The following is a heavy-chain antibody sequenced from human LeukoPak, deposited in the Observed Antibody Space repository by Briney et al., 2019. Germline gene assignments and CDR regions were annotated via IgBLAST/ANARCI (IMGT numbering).Heavy chain of an antibody. V-gene: IGHV3-30*18. J-gene: IGHJ6*02. CDR3: AKDRGLRYFDGVDV. CDR1: GFTFRSYG. D-gene: IGHD3-9*01. Sequence: LVKSGGGVVQPGRSLRLSCAASGFTFRSYGMHWVRQAPGKGLEWVTVISYDGSNEYYADSVKGRFTISRDNSKNTLYLQMNSLGAEDTAVYYCAKDRGLRYFDGVDVWGQGTTVTVSS. CDR2: ISYDGSNE.